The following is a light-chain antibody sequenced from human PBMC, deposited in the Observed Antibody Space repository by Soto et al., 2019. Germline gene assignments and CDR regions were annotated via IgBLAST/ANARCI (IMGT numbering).Light chain of an antibody. CDR1: QSVSSNN. V-gene: IGKV3-20*01. J-gene: IGKJ5*01. CDR2: GAS. CDR3: QQYGTSPRT. Sequence: EIALTQSPGTLSLSPGERATLSCRASQSVSSNNLAWYQQKLGRAPRLLISGASRRATGIPDRFSGSGSGTDFTLTITSLEPEDFAVYYCQQYGTSPRTFGQGTRLEIK.